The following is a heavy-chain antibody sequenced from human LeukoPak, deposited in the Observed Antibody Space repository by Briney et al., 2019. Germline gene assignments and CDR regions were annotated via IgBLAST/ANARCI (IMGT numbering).Heavy chain of an antibody. CDR2: INPNSGGT. D-gene: IGHD2-2*01. J-gene: IGHJ5*02. Sequence: ASVKVSCKASGYTFTGHYMHWVRQAPGQGLEWMGWINPNSGGTNYAQNFQGRVTMTRDTSISTAYMELSRLRSDDTAVYYCARFPGYCSSTSCPEVWFDPWGQGTLVTVSS. CDR3: ARFPGYCSSTSCPEVWFDP. CDR1: GYTFTGHY. V-gene: IGHV1-2*02.